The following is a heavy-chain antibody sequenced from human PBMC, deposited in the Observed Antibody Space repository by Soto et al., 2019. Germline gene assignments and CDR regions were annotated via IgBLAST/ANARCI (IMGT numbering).Heavy chain of an antibody. J-gene: IGHJ6*02. CDR3: ARERMATIPYYYYGMDV. Sequence: EASVKVSCKASGGTFSSYTISWVRQAPGQGLEWMGRIIPILGIANYAQKFQGWVTMTRDTSISTAYMELSRLRSDDTAVYYCARERMATIPYYYYGMDVWGQGTTVTVSS. CDR1: GGTFSSYT. D-gene: IGHD5-12*01. CDR2: IIPILGIA. V-gene: IGHV1-69*04.